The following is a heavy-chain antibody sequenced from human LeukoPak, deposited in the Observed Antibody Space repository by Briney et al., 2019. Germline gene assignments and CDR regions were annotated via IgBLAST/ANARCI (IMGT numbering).Heavy chain of an antibody. CDR2: ISAYNGNT. J-gene: IGHJ4*02. CDR3: ARDMGIAVAGVLWY. V-gene: IGHV1-18*04. D-gene: IGHD6-19*01. CDR1: GYTFTSYG. Sequence: ASVKVSCKASGYTFTSYGISWVRQAPGQGLEWMGWISAYNGNTNYAQKLQGRVTMTTDTSTSTAYMELRSLRSDDTAVYYCARDMGIAVAGVLWYWGQGTLVTVSS.